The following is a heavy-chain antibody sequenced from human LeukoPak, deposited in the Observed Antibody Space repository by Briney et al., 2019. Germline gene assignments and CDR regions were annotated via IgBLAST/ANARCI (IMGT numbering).Heavy chain of an antibody. CDR3: ARGDTVATGLYDY. CDR2: IYTTGST. J-gene: IGHJ4*02. V-gene: IGHV4-4*07. CDR1: GGSISSYY. D-gene: IGHD5-12*01. Sequence: SETLSLTCTVSGGSISSYYWSWIRQPAGKGLGWIGRIYTTGSTNYNPSLKSRVTISIDKSKNQFSLKLSSVTAADTAVYYCARGDTVATGLYDYWGQGTLVTVSS.